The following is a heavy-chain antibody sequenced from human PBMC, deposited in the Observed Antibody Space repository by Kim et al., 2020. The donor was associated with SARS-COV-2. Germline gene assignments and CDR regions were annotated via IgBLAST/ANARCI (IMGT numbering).Heavy chain of an antibody. CDR2: ISSIRNYK. CDR3: AGPTRDGWFDP. D-gene: IGHD2-15*01. CDR1: GFTFSQHT. J-gene: IGHJ5*02. Sequence: GGSLRLSCAVSGFTFSQHTMNWVRQAPGKGLEWVPSISSIRNYKYQAVSVKGRFTISRDNAKTSLYLQMNSLRAEDTAIYYCAGPTRDGWFDPWGRGTLVTVSS. V-gene: IGHV3-21*01.